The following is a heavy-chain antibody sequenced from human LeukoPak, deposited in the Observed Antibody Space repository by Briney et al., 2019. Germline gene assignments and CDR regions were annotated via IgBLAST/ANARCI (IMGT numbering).Heavy chain of an antibody. Sequence: GASVKVSCKASGYTFTSYGICWVRQAPGQGLEWMGWISAYNGNTHYAQKLQGRVTMTTDTSTSTVYMELRSLRSDDTAVYCCARGSPPRRNYDSRGYYSYYFDYWGQGTLVTVSS. CDR1: GYTFTSYG. J-gene: IGHJ4*02. CDR3: ARGSPPRRNYDSRGYYSYYFDY. D-gene: IGHD3-22*01. V-gene: IGHV1-18*01. CDR2: ISAYNGNT.